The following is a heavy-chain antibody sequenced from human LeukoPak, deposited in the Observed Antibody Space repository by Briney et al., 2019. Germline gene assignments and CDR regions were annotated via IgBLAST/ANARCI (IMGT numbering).Heavy chain of an antibody. CDR2: ISSFSTYI. J-gene: IGHJ5*01. CDR3: ARDISPSIHPVKWFDS. Sequence: GGSLRLSCTASGFIFSSYSMNWVRQAPGKGLEWVSSISSFSTYIYYADSMKGRFTISRDNAKNSLYLQMNSLRAEDTAVYYCARDISPSIHPVKWFDSWGQGTLVTVSS. D-gene: IGHD5-18*01. V-gene: IGHV3-21*01. CDR1: GFIFSSYS.